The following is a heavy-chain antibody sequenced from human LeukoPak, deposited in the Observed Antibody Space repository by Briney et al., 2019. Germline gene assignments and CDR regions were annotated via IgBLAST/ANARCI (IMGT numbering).Heavy chain of an antibody. Sequence: ASVKVSCKASGYTFTSYDINWVRQATGQGLEWTGWMNPNSGNTGYAQKFQGRVTMTRNTSISTAYMELSSLRSEDTAVYYCARGLRLRWYDAFDIWGQGTMVTVSS. CDR2: MNPNSGNT. CDR3: ARGLRLRWYDAFDI. D-gene: IGHD5-12*01. V-gene: IGHV1-8*01. J-gene: IGHJ3*02. CDR1: GYTFTSYD.